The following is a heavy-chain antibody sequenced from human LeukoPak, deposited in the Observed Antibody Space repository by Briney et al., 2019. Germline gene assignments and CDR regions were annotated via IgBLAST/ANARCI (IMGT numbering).Heavy chain of an antibody. D-gene: IGHD3-22*01. Sequence: GGSLRLSCAASGFTFSSYEMNWVRQAPGKGLEWVSYISSSGSTIYYADSVKGRFTISRDNAKNSLYLQMNSLRAEDTAVYHCARAGYDSSGYFDYWGQGTLVTVSS. J-gene: IGHJ4*02. CDR3: ARAGYDSSGYFDY. CDR1: GFTFSSYE. V-gene: IGHV3-48*03. CDR2: ISSSGSTI.